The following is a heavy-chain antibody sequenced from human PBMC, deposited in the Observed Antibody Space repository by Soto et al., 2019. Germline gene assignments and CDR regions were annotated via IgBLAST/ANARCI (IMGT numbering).Heavy chain of an antibody. CDR3: ARSIAARPDDNWFDP. J-gene: IGHJ5*02. CDR2: INPSGGST. Sequence: ASVKVSCKASGYTFTSYYMHWVRQAPGQGLEWMGIINPSGGSTSYAQKFQGRVTMTRDTSTSTAYMELSSLRSEDTAVYYCARSIAARPDDNWFDPWGQGTLVTVSS. D-gene: IGHD6-6*01. V-gene: IGHV1-46*01. CDR1: GYTFTSYY.